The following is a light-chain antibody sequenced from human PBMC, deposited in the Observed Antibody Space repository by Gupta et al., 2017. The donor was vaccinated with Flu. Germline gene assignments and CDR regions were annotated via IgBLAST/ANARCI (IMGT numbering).Light chain of an antibody. J-gene: IGKJ3*01. CDR1: QTVLYSSNNKNY. CDR2: WAS. V-gene: IGKV4-1*01. CDR3: QQYYSTPFT. Sequence: DIVMTQSPDSLAVSLGERATINCKSSQTVLYSSNNKNYLAWYQQKPGQPPKLLIYWASTRESGVPDRFSGSGSGTDFTLTISIRQAEDVAVYYCQQYYSTPFTLGKGTKVYI.